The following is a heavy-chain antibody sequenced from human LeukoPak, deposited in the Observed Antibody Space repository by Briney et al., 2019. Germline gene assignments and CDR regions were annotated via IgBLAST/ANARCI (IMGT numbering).Heavy chain of an antibody. CDR2: IYSSGNT. CDR3: ARGARRICSSTSCPFDP. V-gene: IGHV3-53*01. J-gene: IGHJ5*02. D-gene: IGHD2-2*01. CDR1: GFTVSSNY. Sequence: GGSLRLSCAASGFTVSSNYMSWVRQAPRKGLEWVSVIYSSGNTYYADSVKGRFTISRDDSKNTLYLQMNSLRAEDTAVYYCARGARRICSSTSCPFDPWGQGTLVTVSS.